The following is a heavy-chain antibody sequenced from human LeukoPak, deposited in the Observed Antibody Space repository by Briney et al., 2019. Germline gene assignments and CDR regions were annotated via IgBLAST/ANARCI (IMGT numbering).Heavy chain of an antibody. J-gene: IGHJ5*02. Sequence: GGSLRPSCAASGFIFSNYGMNWVRQAPGKGLEWVAIISFDGRNGYYAESAKGRFTISRDNSKNMVYLQINSLRAEDTAVYYCAKDRYGDYLNWFDPWGQGTLVTVSS. D-gene: IGHD4-17*01. V-gene: IGHV3-30*18. CDR3: AKDRYGDYLNWFDP. CDR2: ISFDGRNG. CDR1: GFIFSNYG.